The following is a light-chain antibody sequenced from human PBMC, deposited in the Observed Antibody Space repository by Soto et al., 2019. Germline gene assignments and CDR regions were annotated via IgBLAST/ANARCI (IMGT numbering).Light chain of an antibody. Sequence: QSVLTQSPSASASLGASVKLTCTLSSGHGSYGIAWHQQQPGKGPRYLMKVNSDGSHSKGDGIPDRFSGSSSGAERYLTISSLQSEDEADYYGQTWGTGIAVFGGGTQLTVL. J-gene: IGLJ7*01. CDR1: SGHGSYG. V-gene: IGLV4-69*01. CDR3: QTWGTGIAV. CDR2: VNSDGSH.